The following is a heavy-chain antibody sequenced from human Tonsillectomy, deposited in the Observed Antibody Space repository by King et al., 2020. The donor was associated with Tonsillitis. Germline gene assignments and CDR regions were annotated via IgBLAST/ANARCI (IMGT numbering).Heavy chain of an antibody. V-gene: IGHV2-26*01. J-gene: IGHJ6*02. CDR1: GFSLSNARMG. CDR3: ARIPPITYYYYGMDV. Sequence: TLQESGPVLVKPPETLTLTCTVSGFSLSNARMGVSWIRQPPGKALEWLAHIFSNDEKSYSTSLKSRLTISKDTSKSQVVLTMTNMDPVDTATYYCARIPPITYYYYGMDVWGQGTTVTVSS. CDR2: IFSNDEK.